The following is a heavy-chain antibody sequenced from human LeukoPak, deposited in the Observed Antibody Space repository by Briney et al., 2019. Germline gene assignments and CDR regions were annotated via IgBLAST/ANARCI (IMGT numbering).Heavy chain of an antibody. D-gene: IGHD2-21*02. J-gene: IGHJ1*01. Sequence: ASVKVSCKASGYTFSSHDINWVRQVPGHGLEWLGWMNPNSGNTGYAQKFQGRVDMTRDSSIGTAYLELSSLSSDDTAVYYCVRGDNVVSTAMLLLRYWGQGTLVAVSS. V-gene: IGHV1-8*01. CDR1: GYTFSSHD. CDR3: VRGDNVVSTAMLLLRY. CDR2: MNPNSGNT.